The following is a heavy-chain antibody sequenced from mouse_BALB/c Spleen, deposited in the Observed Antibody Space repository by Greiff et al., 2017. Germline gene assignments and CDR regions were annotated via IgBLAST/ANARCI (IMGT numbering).Heavy chain of an antibody. D-gene: IGHD2-3*01. CDR3: ARGGDGYPYAMDY. CDR2: IYPYNGGT. Sequence: VQLQQSGPELVKPGASVKISCKASGYTFTDYNMHWVKQSHGKSLEWIGYIYPYNGGTGYNQKFKSKATLTVDNSSSTAYMELRSLTSEDSAVYYCARGGDGYPYAMDYWGQGTSVTVSS. CDR1: GYTFTDYN. J-gene: IGHJ4*01. V-gene: IGHV1S29*02.